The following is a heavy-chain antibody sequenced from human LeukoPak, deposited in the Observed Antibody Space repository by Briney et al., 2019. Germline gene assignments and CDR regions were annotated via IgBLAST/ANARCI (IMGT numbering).Heavy chain of an antibody. J-gene: IGHJ4*02. CDR1: GYSFTSYW. D-gene: IGHD3-9*01. CDR2: IYPGDSDT. Sequence: GGSLQISCKGSGYSFTSYWIGWGRQVPGKGREWMGIIYPGDSDTRYSPSFQGQVTISADKSISTAYLQWSSLKASDTAMYYCARLRILSGVDYWGQGALVTVSS. CDR3: ARLRILSGVDY. V-gene: IGHV5-51*01.